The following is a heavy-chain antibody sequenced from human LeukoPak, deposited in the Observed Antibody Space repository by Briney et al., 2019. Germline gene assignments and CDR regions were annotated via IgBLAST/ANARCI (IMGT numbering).Heavy chain of an antibody. V-gene: IGHV4-4*02. CDR1: GGSISSRHW. CDR2: IHHSGST. Sequence: SETLSLTCAVSGGSISSRHWWSWVRQPPGKGLEWIGQIHHSGSTNYNPSLKSRVTISVDKSKNHFSLNLNSVTAADTALYYCASETDYSHPNWFDPWGQGTLVTVSS. D-gene: IGHD4-11*01. CDR3: ASETDYSHPNWFDP. J-gene: IGHJ5*02.